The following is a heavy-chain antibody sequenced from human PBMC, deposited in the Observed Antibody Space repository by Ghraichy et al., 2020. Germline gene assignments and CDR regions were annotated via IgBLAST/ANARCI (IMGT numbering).Heavy chain of an antibody. D-gene: IGHD3-22*01. CDR2: ISSSGSTI. CDR3: ARGPHYDTSGYFDY. CDR1: GFTFSDYY. V-gene: IGHV3-11*01. J-gene: IGHJ4*02. Sequence: GALRLSCAASGFTFSDYYMSWICQAPGKGLEWVSYISSSGSTIYYADSVKGRFTISRDNAKNSLYLQMNSLRAEDTAVYYCARGPHYDTSGYFDYWGQGTLVTVSS.